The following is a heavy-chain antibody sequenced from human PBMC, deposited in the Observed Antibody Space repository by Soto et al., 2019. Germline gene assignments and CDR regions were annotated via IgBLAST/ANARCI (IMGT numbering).Heavy chain of an antibody. CDR1: GYSFVNFA. CDR3: GPLQVNYTASGVYFFSDH. D-gene: IGHD3-22*01. CDR2: ITPSNGNT. J-gene: IGHJ4*02. V-gene: IGHV1-18*01. Sequence: QVQLVQSGAELKKPGASVQVSCKAFGYSFVNFAFNWVRQAPGQGPEWIGWITPSNGNTNYAQKLQGRVTLTTDTSTGTAHMDLRGLRSDDTAMYFCGPLQVNYTASGVYFFSDHGGQGTQVTVSS.